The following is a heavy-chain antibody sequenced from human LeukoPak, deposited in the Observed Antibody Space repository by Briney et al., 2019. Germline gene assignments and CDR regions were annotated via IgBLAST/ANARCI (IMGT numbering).Heavy chain of an antibody. CDR3: ARDWRSSGPSDY. Sequence: PGGSLRLSCAASGFTFSSYGMHWVRQAPGKGLEWVAVIWYDGSNKYYADSVKGRFTISRDNSKNTLYLQMNSLRAEDTAVYYCARDWRSSGPSDYWGQGTLVTVSS. CDR1: GFTFSSYG. V-gene: IGHV3-33*01. J-gene: IGHJ4*02. CDR2: IWYDGSNK.